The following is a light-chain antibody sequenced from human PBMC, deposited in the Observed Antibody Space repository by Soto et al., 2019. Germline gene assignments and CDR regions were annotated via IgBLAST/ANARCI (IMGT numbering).Light chain of an antibody. V-gene: IGKV3-15*01. J-gene: IGKJ1*01. CDR2: GAS. CDR1: QSVSSN. Sequence: EIVMTQSPATLSVSPGERATLSCRASQSVSSNLAWYQQKPGQAPRLLIYGASTRATGIPARFSGSGSGTEFTLTFGSLQSEDFAVYYCQQYNNWPPWTFGQGNKVEIK. CDR3: QQYNNWPPWT.